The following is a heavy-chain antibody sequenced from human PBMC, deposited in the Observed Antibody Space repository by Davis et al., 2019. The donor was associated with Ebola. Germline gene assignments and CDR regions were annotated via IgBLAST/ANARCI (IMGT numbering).Heavy chain of an antibody. V-gene: IGHV4-39*01. D-gene: IGHD4-17*01. CDR2: NYYSGST. J-gene: IGHJ4*02. CDR3: ARVREGVTTLDY. Sequence: MPSETLSLTCTVSGGSISSSSYYWGWIRPPPGKGLEWIGSNYYSGSTYYNPSLKSRVTISVDTSKNQFSLKLSSVTAADTAVYYCARVREGVTTLDYWGQGTLVTVSS. CDR1: GGSISSSSYY.